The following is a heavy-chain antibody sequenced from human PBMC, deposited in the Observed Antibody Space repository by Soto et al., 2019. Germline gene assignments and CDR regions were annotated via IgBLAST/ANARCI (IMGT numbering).Heavy chain of an antibody. J-gene: IGHJ5*02. V-gene: IGHV1-18*01. CDR2: ISAYNGNT. D-gene: IGHD6-19*01. CDR1: GYTFTSYG. CDR3: AVDPGIEVAGPRARFDP. Sequence: ASVKVSCKASGYTFTSYGISWVRQAPGQGLEWMGWISAYNGNTNYAQKLQGRVTMTTDTSTSTAYMELRSLRSDDTAVYYCAVDPGIEVAGPRARFDPWGQGTLVTVSS.